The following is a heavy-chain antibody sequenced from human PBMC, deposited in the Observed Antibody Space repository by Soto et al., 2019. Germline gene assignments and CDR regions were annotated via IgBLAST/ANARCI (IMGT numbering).Heavy chain of an antibody. J-gene: IGHJ6*02. V-gene: IGHV3-48*01. Sequence: EVQLVESGGGLVQRGGSLRLSCAASGLTFSSYSMNWVRQAPGKGLEWVSYISSSSSTIYYADSVKGRFTISRDNAKNSLYLQINSLRAKVMAVYYCALGEESLYYYYGMDVWGQGTTVTVSS. CDR3: ALGEESLYYYYGMDV. CDR1: GLTFSSYS. CDR2: ISSSSSTI.